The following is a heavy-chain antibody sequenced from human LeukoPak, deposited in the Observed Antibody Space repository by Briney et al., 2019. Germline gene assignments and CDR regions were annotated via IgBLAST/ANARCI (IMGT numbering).Heavy chain of an antibody. Sequence: GASVKVSCKASGGTFSSYAISWVRQAPGQGLEWMGGIIPIFGTANYAQKFQGRVTITADESTSTAYMELSSLRSEDTAVYYCARTSGGYSGYDGSFDYWGQGTLVTVSS. J-gene: IGHJ4*02. V-gene: IGHV1-69*13. D-gene: IGHD5-12*01. CDR2: IIPIFGTA. CDR3: ARTSGGYSGYDGSFDY. CDR1: GGTFSSYA.